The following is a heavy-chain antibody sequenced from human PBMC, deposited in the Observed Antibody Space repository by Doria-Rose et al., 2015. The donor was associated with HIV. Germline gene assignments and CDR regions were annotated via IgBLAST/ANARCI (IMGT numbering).Heavy chain of an antibody. CDR1: GLSVESYA. D-gene: IGHD3-3*01. CDR2: SSWDSGAK. V-gene: IGHV3-9*01. CDR3: AKAPIIGPKYYFYMDV. Sequence: VQLVQSGGGLVQPGRSLRLSCVGSGLSVESYAMHSVRPAPVDSLDHGARSSWDSGAKGNADSVEGRFAISRDNAKKSVYLEMRSLRPEDTAFYYCAKAPIIGPKYYFYMDVWGKGTSVTVSS. J-gene: IGHJ6*03.